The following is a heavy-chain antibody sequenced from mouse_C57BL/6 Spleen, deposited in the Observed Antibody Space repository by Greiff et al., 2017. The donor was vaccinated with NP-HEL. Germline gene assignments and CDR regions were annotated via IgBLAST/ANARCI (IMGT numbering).Heavy chain of an antibody. D-gene: IGHD1-1*01. CDR3: ARHPVVANYDAMDY. CDR1: GFTFSSYG. J-gene: IGHJ4*01. CDR2: ISSGGSYT. Sequence: DVQLQESGGDLVKPGGSLKLSCAASGFTFSSYGMSWVRQTPDKRLEWVATISSGGSYTYYPDSVKGRFTISRDNAKNTLYLQMSSLKSEDTAMYYCARHPVVANYDAMDYWGQGTSVTVSS. V-gene: IGHV5-6*01.